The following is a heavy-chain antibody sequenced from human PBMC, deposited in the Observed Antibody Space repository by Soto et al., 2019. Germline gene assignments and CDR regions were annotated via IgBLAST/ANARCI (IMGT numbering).Heavy chain of an antibody. CDR2: THNSGST. CDR3: ARAYDFWSGYAATKYFDY. J-gene: IGHJ4*02. D-gene: IGHD3-3*01. Sequence: SETLSLTCTVSGGSVSSGSYYWSWIRQPPGKGLEWIGYTHNSGSTNYNPSLKSRVTISVDTSKKQFSLKLSSVTAADTAVYYCARAYDFWSGYAATKYFDYWGQGTLVTVSS. V-gene: IGHV4-61*01. CDR1: GGSVSSGSYY.